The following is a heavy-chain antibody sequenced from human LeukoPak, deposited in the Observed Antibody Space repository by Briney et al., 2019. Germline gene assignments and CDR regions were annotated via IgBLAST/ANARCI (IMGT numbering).Heavy chain of an antibody. D-gene: IGHD6-19*01. CDR2: IYYSGST. CDR1: GGSISSYY. Sequence: SETLSLTCIVSGGSISSYYWSWIRQPPGKGLEWIGYIYYSGSTNYNPSLKSRVTISVDTSKNQFSLKLSSVTAADTAVYYCARDRSVAGLLFDYWGQGTLVTVSS. V-gene: IGHV4-59*01. CDR3: ARDRSVAGLLFDY. J-gene: IGHJ4*02.